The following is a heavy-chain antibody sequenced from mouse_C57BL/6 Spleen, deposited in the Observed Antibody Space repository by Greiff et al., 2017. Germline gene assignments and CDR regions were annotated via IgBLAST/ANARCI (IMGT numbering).Heavy chain of an antibody. J-gene: IGHJ1*03. CDR2: IDPENGDT. Sequence: EVKLQQSGAELVRPGASVKLSCTASGFNIKDDYMHWVKQRPEQGLEWIGWIDPENGDTEYASKFQGKATITADTSSNTAYLQLSSLTSEDTAVYYCARGYYGNYVGYFDVWGTGTTVTVSS. CDR1: GFNIKDDY. V-gene: IGHV14-4*01. CDR3: ARGYYGNYVGYFDV. D-gene: IGHD2-1*01.